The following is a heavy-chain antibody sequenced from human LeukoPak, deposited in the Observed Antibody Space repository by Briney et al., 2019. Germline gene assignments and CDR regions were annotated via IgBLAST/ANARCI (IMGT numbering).Heavy chain of an antibody. Sequence: GESLRISCKGSGYTFSSYWIGWVRQMPGKGLEWMGIIYPGDSDTRYSPSLQGQVTISVDTSIGTAYLQWSSLKASGTAIYYCARQNDFRLDYWGQGTLVTVSS. V-gene: IGHV5-51*01. J-gene: IGHJ4*02. CDR3: ARQNDFRLDY. D-gene: IGHD3-3*01. CDR1: GYTFSSYW. CDR2: IYPGDSDT.